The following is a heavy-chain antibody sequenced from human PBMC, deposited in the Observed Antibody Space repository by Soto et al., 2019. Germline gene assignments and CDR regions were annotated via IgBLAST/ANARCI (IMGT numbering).Heavy chain of an antibody. D-gene: IGHD6-19*01. CDR3: AKDAFLLQWLNVEGYAFDI. Sequence: GGSLRLSCAASGFTFSSYGMHWVRQAPGKGLEWVAVIWYDGSNTYYADSVKGRFTISRDNSKNTLYLQMNSLRAEDTAVYYCAKDAFLLQWLNVEGYAFDIWGQGTMVTVSS. J-gene: IGHJ3*02. V-gene: IGHV3-33*06. CDR2: IWYDGSNT. CDR1: GFTFSSYG.